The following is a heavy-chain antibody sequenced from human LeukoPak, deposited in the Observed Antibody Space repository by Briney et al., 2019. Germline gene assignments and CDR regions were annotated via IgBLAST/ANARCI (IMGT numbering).Heavy chain of an antibody. J-gene: IGHJ4*02. V-gene: IGHV4-4*02. CDR1: GVSISSSNW. Sequence: SGTLSLTCAVSGVSISSSNWWSWVRQPPGQGLEWIGEIYHSGSTNYNPSLKSRVTISVDKSKNQFSLKLSSVTAADTAVYYCARVGRIAVAGSFDYWGQGTLVTVSS. CDR2: IYHSGST. CDR3: ARVGRIAVAGSFDY. D-gene: IGHD6-19*01.